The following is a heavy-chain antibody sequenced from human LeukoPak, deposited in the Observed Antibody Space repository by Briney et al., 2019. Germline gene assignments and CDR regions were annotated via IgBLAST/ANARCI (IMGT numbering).Heavy chain of an antibody. V-gene: IGHV7-4-1*02. CDR3: ARVLGYYYDSSGSVFDI. Sequence: HGASVKVSCKASGYTFTSYAMNWVRQAPGQGLEWMGWINTNTGNPTYAQGFTGRFVFSLDTSVSTAYLQISSLKAEDTAVYYCARVLGYYYDSSGSVFDIWGQGTMVTVSS. CDR1: GYTFTSYA. D-gene: IGHD3-22*01. CDR2: INTNTGNP. J-gene: IGHJ3*02.